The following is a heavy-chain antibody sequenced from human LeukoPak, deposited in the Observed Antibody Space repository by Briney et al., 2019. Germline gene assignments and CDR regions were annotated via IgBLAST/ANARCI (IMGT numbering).Heavy chain of an antibody. CDR3: AKGYDILTNFDY. D-gene: IGHD3-9*01. V-gene: IGHV3-23*01. Sequence: PGGSLRLSCAASGFTFSSYAMSWVRQAPGKGLEWVPAISGSGGSTYYADSVKGRFTISRDNSKNTLYLQMNSLRAEDTAVYYCAKGYDILTNFDYWGQGTLVTVSS. J-gene: IGHJ4*02. CDR1: GFTFSSYA. CDR2: ISGSGGST.